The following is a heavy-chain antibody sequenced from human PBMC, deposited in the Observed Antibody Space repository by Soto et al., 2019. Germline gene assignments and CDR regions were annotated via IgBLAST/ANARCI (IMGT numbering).Heavy chain of an antibody. J-gene: IGHJ5*02. CDR2: IWYDGSNK. D-gene: IGHD3-10*02. Sequence: QVQLVESGGGVVKLGRSLRLSCAASGFTFRNYGMNWVRQAPGKGLEGLAVIWYDGSNKYYADSVKGRFTISRDNSKNTLYLEMNSLRDEDTAVYYCARDVRSRRYDLWGQGTLVIVSS. V-gene: IGHV3-33*01. CDR1: GFTFRNYG. CDR3: ARDVRSRRYDL.